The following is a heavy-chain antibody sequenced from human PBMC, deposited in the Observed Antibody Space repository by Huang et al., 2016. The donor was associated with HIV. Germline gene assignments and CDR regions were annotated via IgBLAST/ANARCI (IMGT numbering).Heavy chain of an antibody. CDR3: AREVRSVDTDRPDGYYYRGLDV. CDR1: GTSMTSSTFY. D-gene: IGHD2-2*03. J-gene: IGHJ6*02. Sequence: QLRESGPGLVTPSETLSLTCSASGTSMTSSTFYWGWFRQPPGGGLEWIGIVYCVGNTYYNPSLKSRVTISIDTANKQFSMRLTSVTAADTAVYFCAREVRSVDTDRPDGYYYRGLDVWGQGTTVIVSS. V-gene: IGHV4-39*02. CDR2: VYCVGNT.